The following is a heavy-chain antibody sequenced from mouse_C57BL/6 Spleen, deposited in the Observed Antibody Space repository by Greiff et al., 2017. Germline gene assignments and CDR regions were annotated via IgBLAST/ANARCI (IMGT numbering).Heavy chain of an antibody. D-gene: IGHD1-1*01. CDR2: IYPGDGDT. CDR3: ARGFHYYGSSYWYFDV. J-gene: IGHJ1*03. V-gene: IGHV1-80*01. CDR1: GYAFSSYW. Sequence: QVQLQQSGAELVKPGASVKISCKASGYAFSSYWMNWVKQRPGKGLEWIGQIYPGDGDTNYNGKFKGKATLTADKSSSTAYMQLSSLTSEDSAVYFCARGFHYYGSSYWYFDVWGTGTTVTVSS.